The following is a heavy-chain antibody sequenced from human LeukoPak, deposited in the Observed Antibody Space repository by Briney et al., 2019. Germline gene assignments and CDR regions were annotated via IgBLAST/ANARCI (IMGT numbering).Heavy chain of an antibody. J-gene: IGHJ4*02. Sequence: ASVKVSCKASGYTFTGYYMHWVRQAPGQGLEWMGWINPNSGDTNYAQKFQGRVTMTRDTSISTAYMELSRLRSDDTAVYYCARALVLRFLEWLPSGDFDYWGQGTLVTVSS. CDR1: GYTFTGYY. CDR3: ARALVLRFLEWLPSGDFDY. V-gene: IGHV1-2*02. CDR2: INPNSGDT. D-gene: IGHD3-3*01.